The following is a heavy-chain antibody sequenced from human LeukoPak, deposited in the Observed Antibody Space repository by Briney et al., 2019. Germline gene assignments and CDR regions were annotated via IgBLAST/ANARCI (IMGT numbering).Heavy chain of an antibody. CDR3: ARGWIVATGVDY. CDR2: IIPIFGTA. V-gene: IGHV1-69*05. Sequence: SVKVPCKASGGTFSSYAISWVRQAPGQGLEWMGRIIPIFGTANYAQKFQGRVTITTDESTSTAYMELSSLRSEDTAVYYCARGWIVATGVDYWGQGTLVTVSS. D-gene: IGHD5-12*01. J-gene: IGHJ4*02. CDR1: GGTFSSYA.